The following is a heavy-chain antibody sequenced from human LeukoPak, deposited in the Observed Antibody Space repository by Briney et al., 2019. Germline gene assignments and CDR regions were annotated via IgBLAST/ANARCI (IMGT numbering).Heavy chain of an antibody. J-gene: IGHJ4*02. CDR1: GYSFTSYW. CDR3: ARRAGCYDSSGPIDY. CDR2: IDPSDSYT. V-gene: IGHV5-10-1*01. D-gene: IGHD3-22*01. Sequence: GESLKISCKGSGYSFTSYWIGWVRQMPGKGLEWMGRIDPSDSYTNYSPSFQGHVTISADKSISTAYLQWSSLKASDTAMYYCARRAGCYDSSGPIDYWGQGTLVTVSS.